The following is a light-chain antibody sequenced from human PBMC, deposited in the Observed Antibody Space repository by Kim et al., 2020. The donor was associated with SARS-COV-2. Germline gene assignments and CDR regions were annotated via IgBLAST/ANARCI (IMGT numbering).Light chain of an antibody. Sequence: DIQMTQSPSTLSASVGDTVTITCRASQSITSGLAWYQQKPGKAPKLLIYLVSNLDSGVPSRFSGRGSGTQFTLTISSLQPDDFATYYCQQHNGYFGGGTKVDIK. CDR1: QSITSG. V-gene: IGKV1-5*01. CDR2: LVS. J-gene: IGKJ4*01. CDR3: QQHNGY.